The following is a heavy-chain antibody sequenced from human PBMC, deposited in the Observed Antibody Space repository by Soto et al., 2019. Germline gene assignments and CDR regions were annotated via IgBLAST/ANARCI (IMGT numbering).Heavy chain of an antibody. CDR3: AKELRAAAGTEFDY. J-gene: IGHJ4*02. CDR2: ISYDGSNK. V-gene: IGHV3-30*18. CDR1: GFTFSSYG. D-gene: IGHD6-13*01. Sequence: QVQLVESGGGVVQPGRSLRLSCAASGFTFSSYGMHWVRQAPGKGLEWVAVISYDGSNKYHADSVKGRFTISRDNSKNTLYLQMNSLRAEDTAVYYCAKELRAAAGTEFDYWGQGTLVTVSS.